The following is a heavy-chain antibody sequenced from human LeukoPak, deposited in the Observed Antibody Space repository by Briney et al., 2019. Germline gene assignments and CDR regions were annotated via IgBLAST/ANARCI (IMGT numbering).Heavy chain of an antibody. D-gene: IGHD2-2*01. CDR3: ARGVVVPAADYYYGMDV. J-gene: IGHJ6*02. Sequence: ASVKVSCKASGYTFTGYYMHWVRQAPGQGLEWMGRINPNSGGTNYALKFQGRVTMTRDTSISTAYMVLSRLRSHDTAVYYCARGVVVPAADYYYGMDVWGQGTTVTVSS. CDR1: GYTFTGYY. V-gene: IGHV1-2*06. CDR2: INPNSGGT.